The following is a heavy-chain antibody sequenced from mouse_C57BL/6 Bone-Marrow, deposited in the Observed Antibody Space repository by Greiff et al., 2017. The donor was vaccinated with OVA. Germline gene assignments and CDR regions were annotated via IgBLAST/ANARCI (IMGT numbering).Heavy chain of an antibody. J-gene: IGHJ3*01. CDR3: AIWKGGNYPFAY. Sequence: VQLQQPGAELVKPGASVKVSCKASGYTFTSYWMHWVKQRPGQGLEWIGRIHPSDSDTNYNQKFKGKATLTVDKSSSTAHMQLSSLTSEDSAVYYCAIWKGGNYPFAYWGQGTLVTVSA. V-gene: IGHV1-74*01. D-gene: IGHD2-1*01. CDR1: GYTFTSYW. CDR2: IHPSDSDT.